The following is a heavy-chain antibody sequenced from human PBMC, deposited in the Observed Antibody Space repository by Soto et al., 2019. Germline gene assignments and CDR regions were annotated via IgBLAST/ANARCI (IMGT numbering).Heavy chain of an antibody. D-gene: IGHD3-10*01. CDR1: GGSISSSSYY. J-gene: IGHJ2*01. V-gene: IGHV4-31*03. CDR2: IYYTGST. CDR3: AGAGNLGYWYFDL. Sequence: PAETLSLTCTVSGGSISSSSYYWGWIRQHPGKGLEWIGYIYYTGSTYYNPSLKSRLTISVDTSKNQFSLNLSSVTAANTAVYYCAGAGNLGYWYFDLWGRGTLVTVSS.